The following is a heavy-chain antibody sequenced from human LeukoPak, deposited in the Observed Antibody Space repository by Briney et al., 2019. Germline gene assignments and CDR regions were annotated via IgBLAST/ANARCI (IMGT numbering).Heavy chain of an antibody. V-gene: IGHV3-21*01. CDR1: GFTFSVYS. CDR3: ARGPDWWELLGWWFDP. D-gene: IGHD1-26*01. J-gene: IGHJ5*02. Sequence: PGGSLRLSCTASGFTFSVYSMTWVRQAPGKGLEWVSSISFSRDYIYYADSVKGRFTISRDDAKNSLFLQMDNLRAEDTAVYYCARGPDWWELLGWWFDPWGQGTLVTVSS. CDR2: ISFSRDYI.